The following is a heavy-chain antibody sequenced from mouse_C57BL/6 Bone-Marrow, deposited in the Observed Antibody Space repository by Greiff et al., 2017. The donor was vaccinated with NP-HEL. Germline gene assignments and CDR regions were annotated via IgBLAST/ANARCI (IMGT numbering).Heavy chain of an antibody. J-gene: IGHJ1*03. V-gene: IGHV5-4*03. CDR2: ISDGGSYT. CDR1: GFTFSSYA. Sequence: EVKLMESGGGLVKPGGSLKLSCAASGFTFSSYAMSWVRQTPEKRLEWVATISDGGSYTYYPDNVKGRFTISRDNAKNNLYLQMSHLKSEDTAMYYCARTFYWYFDVWGTGTTVTVSS. CDR3: ARTFYWYFDV.